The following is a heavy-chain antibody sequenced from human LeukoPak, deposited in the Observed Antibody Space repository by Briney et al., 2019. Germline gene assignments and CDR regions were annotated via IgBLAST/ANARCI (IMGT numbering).Heavy chain of an antibody. Sequence: GGSLRLSCAPSGFTFSSYAMSWVRQAPGKGLEWVSSVTSGGSTNYADSVKGRFTISRDNSKNTLYLQMNSLRAEDTAVYYCAEGTKGYCSGGSCYHFDYWGQGTLVTVSS. CDR2: VTSGGST. CDR3: AEGTKGYCSGGSCYHFDY. J-gene: IGHJ4*02. D-gene: IGHD2-15*01. CDR1: GFTFSSYA. V-gene: IGHV3-23*01.